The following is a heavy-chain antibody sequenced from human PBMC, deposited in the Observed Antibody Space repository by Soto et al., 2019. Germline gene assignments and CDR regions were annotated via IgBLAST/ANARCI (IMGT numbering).Heavy chain of an antibody. J-gene: IGHJ6*02. CDR1: GYSFTSYW. CDR3: ARRADTAMVDYYYGMDV. D-gene: IGHD5-18*01. Sequence: GESLKISCKGSGYSFTSYWIGWVSQMPGKGLEWMGIIYPGDSDTRYSPSFQGQVTISADKSISTACLQWSSLKASDTAMCYCARRADTAMVDYYYGMDVLGQGTTVTVSS. CDR2: IYPGDSDT. V-gene: IGHV5-51*01.